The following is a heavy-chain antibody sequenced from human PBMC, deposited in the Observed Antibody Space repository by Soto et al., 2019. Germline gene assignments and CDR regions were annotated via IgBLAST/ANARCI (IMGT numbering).Heavy chain of an antibody. V-gene: IGHV3-74*01. J-gene: IGHJ3*01. CDR1: GFTFNYYW. CDR2: IHSDGSTT. CDR3: VRGDKGGFDL. D-gene: IGHD2-21*02. Sequence: EVQLVESEGGLVQRGGSLRLSCAASGFTFNYYWMHWVRQAPGQGLVWVSHIHSDGSTTTYVDSVKGRFTISSDNAKNTLYLQMNSLRAEDTAVYYCVRGDKGGFDLWGQGTTVTVSS.